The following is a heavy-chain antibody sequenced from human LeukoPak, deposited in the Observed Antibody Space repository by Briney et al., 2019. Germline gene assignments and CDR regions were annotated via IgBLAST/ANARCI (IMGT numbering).Heavy chain of an antibody. V-gene: IGHV3-11*01. Sequence: GGSLRLSCAASGFTFSDYYKSWIRQAPGKGLEWVSYISTTGITTYSADSVKGRFTISRDNTKNSLYLQMDSLRAEDTAVYYCARGSGRFHDGGGQGTLVTVSS. CDR2: ISTTGITT. CDR3: ARGSGRFHDG. D-gene: IGHD3-10*01. J-gene: IGHJ1*01. CDR1: GFTFSDYY.